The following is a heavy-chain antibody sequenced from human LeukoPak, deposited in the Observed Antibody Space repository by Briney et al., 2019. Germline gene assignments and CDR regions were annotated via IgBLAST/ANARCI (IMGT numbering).Heavy chain of an antibody. CDR1: GGSISSYY. CDR2: IYTSGST. Sequence: PSETLSLTCTVSGGSISSYYWSWIRQPAGKGLEWIGRIYTSGSTNYNPSLKSRVTMSVDTSKNQFSLKLSSVTAADTAVYYCARGLPRWLVVGYMDVWGKGTTVTVSS. D-gene: IGHD5-24*01. V-gene: IGHV4-4*07. CDR3: ARGLPRWLVVGYMDV. J-gene: IGHJ6*03.